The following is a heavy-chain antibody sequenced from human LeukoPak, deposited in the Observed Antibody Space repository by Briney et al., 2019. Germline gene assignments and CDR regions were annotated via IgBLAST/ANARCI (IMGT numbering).Heavy chain of an antibody. CDR1: GGSISSSSYY. D-gene: IGHD6-19*01. CDR2: IYYSGTT. V-gene: IGHV4-39*07. J-gene: IGHJ2*01. CDR3: ARVGYSSGWSHFDL. Sequence: SETLSLTCTVSGGSISSSSYYWGWIRQPPGKGLECIGTIYYSGTTYYNPSLKSRVTISVDTSKNQFSLKLSSVTAADTAVYYCARVGYSSGWSHFDLWGRGTLVTVSS.